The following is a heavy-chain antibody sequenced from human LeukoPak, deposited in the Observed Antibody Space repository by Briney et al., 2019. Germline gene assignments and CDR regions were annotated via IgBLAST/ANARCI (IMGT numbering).Heavy chain of an antibody. CDR1: GYTFTSYG. CDR2: IIPILGIA. D-gene: IGHD2-15*01. CDR3: ARGTGSEAFDI. Sequence: SVKVSCKASGYTFTSYGISWVRQAPGQGLEWMGRIIPILGIANYAQKFQGRVTITADKSTSTAYMELSSLRSEDTAVYYCARGTGSEAFDIWGPGTMVTVSS. J-gene: IGHJ3*02. V-gene: IGHV1-69*04.